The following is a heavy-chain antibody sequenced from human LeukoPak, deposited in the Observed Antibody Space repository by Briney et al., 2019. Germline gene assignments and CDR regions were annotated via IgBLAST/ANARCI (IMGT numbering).Heavy chain of an antibody. D-gene: IGHD6-19*01. J-gene: IGHJ4*02. CDR1: GYSISSGYD. Sequence: SETLSLTCTVSGYSISSGYDWGWMRQAPGKGLEWLGSISQSGNTYNNPSLKSRVTLSVDTSKNQVSLKLTSVSAADTAVYYCARGRYSSGWRDINYFDYWGQGTLVTVSS. CDR3: ARGRYSSGWRDINYFDY. V-gene: IGHV4-38-2*02. CDR2: ISQSGNT.